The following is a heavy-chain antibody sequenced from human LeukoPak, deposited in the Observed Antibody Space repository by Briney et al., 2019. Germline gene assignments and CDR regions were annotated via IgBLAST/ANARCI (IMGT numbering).Heavy chain of an antibody. CDR1: GFTVSNNY. J-gene: IGHJ3*02. D-gene: IGHD4-17*01. V-gene: IGHV3-66*01. Sequence: GGSLRLSCAASGFTVSNNYMSWVRQAPGKGLEWVSAIYGGGNTYYADSVKGRFTISRDNSKNTLYLQMNSLRAEDTAVYYCAKAMTSMTTRTNAFDIWGQGTMVTVSS. CDR3: AKAMTSMTTRTNAFDI. CDR2: IYGGGNT.